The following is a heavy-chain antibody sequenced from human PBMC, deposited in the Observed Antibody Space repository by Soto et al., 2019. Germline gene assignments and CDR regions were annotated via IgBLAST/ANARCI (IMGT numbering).Heavy chain of an antibody. D-gene: IGHD3-10*01. Sequence: GGSLRLACAASGFTFTNYAMNWVRQAPGKGLERVSTITGGGGGRTNYADSVKGRFTISRDNSKNTLYLQMNSLRAEDTAVYYCAKGSRRYPLAYWGQGTLVTVSS. CDR3: AKGSRRYPLAY. CDR2: ITGGGGGRT. J-gene: IGHJ4*02. CDR1: GFTFTNYA. V-gene: IGHV3-23*01.